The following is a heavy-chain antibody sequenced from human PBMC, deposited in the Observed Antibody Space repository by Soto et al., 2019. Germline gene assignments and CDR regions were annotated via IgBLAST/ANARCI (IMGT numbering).Heavy chain of an antibody. CDR3: ARELGYYDSSGYNPLTNWFDP. V-gene: IGHV1-69*13. Sequence: VASVKVSCKASGGTFSSYAISWVRQAPGQGLEWMGGIIPIFGTANYAQKFQGRVTITADESTSTAYMELSSLRSEDTAVYYCARELGYYDSSGYNPLTNWFDPWGQGTLVTVSS. J-gene: IGHJ5*02. D-gene: IGHD3-22*01. CDR1: GGTFSSYA. CDR2: IIPIFGTA.